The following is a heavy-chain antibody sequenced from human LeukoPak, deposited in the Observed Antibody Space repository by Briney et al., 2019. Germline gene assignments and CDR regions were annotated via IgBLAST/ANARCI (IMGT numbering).Heavy chain of an antibody. J-gene: IGHJ3*02. Sequence: GGSLRLSCAASGFTFSSYSMNWVRQAPGKGLEWVSYISSSSSTIYYADSVKGRFTISRDNAKNSLYLQMNSLRAEDTAVYYCARVGGYSSSWYRVPWGDAFDIWGQGTMVTVSS. CDR3: ARVGGYSSSWYRVPWGDAFDI. D-gene: IGHD6-13*01. V-gene: IGHV3-48*04. CDR1: GFTFSSYS. CDR2: ISSSSSTI.